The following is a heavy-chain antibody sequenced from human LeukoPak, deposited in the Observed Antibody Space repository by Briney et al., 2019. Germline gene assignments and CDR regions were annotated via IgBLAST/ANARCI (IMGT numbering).Heavy chain of an antibody. V-gene: IGHV4-39*07. J-gene: IGHJ4*02. CDR2: IYHSGGT. CDR3: ARDDSYGYP. D-gene: IGHD5-18*01. CDR1: GGSITSGGYY. Sequence: PSQTLSLTCTVSGGSITSGGYYWGWIRQPPGKGLEWIGSIYHSGGTYYNPSLKSRVTISVDTSKNQFSLKLSSVTAADTAVYYCARDDSYGYPWGQGTLVTVSS.